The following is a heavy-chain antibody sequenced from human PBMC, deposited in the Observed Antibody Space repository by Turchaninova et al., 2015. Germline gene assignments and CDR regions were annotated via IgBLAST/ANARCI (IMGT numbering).Heavy chain of an antibody. CDR1: GFTFRTYA. Sequence: GSGGGLVQPGGSLRLSCSASGFTFRTYALHWGRQAPGKGLEFVATIDNSGGRTDYADSVKGRFTISRDNSKNTLYLQMSSLRSEDTALYYCMKRPGEWFGESATYDTMDVWGQGTTVTVSS. J-gene: IGHJ6*02. CDR2: IDNSGGRT. V-gene: IGHV3-64D*06. D-gene: IGHD3-10*01. CDR3: MKRPGEWFGESATYDTMDV.